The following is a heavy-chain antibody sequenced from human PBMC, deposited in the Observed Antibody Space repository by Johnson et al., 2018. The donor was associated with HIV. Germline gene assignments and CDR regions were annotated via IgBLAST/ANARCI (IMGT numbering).Heavy chain of an antibody. CDR2: ISYDGSNK. Sequence: QEQLVESGGGVVQPGRSLRLSCAASGFTFSSYAMHWVRQAPGKGLEWVAVISYDGSNKYYADSVKGRFTISRDNSKKTLHLQMSSLRGDDTAIYYCAKVIALAGRPDAFDVWGRGTVVTVSS. D-gene: IGHD6-19*01. J-gene: IGHJ3*01. CDR1: GFTFSSYA. V-gene: IGHV3-30-3*01. CDR3: AKVIALAGRPDAFDV.